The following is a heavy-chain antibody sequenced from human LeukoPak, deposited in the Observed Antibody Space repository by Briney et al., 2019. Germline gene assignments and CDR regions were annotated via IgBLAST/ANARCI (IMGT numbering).Heavy chain of an antibody. CDR3: AGTTRDYYYYMDV. J-gene: IGHJ6*03. CDR1: GGSISSGGYY. Sequence: SQTLSLTCTVSGGSISSGGYYWSWIRQHPGKGLEWIGYIYYSGSTYYNPSLKSRVTISVDTSKNQFSLKLSSVTAADTAVYYCAGTTRDYYYYMDVWGKGTTVTVSS. V-gene: IGHV4-31*03. D-gene: IGHD4-17*01. CDR2: IYYSGST.